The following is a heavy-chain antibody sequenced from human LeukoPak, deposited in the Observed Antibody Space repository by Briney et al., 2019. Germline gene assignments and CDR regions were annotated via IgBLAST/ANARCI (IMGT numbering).Heavy chain of an antibody. Sequence: ASVKVSCKASGYTFTGYYMHWVRQAPGQGLEWMGWINPNSGGTNYAQKFQGRVTMTRDTSVSTAYMELSRLRSDDTAVYYCARVPPLYCSSTSCYGGGFDYWGQGTLVPVSS. D-gene: IGHD2-2*01. J-gene: IGHJ4*02. CDR2: INPNSGGT. CDR1: GYTFTGYY. CDR3: ARVPPLYCSSTSCYGGGFDY. V-gene: IGHV1-2*02.